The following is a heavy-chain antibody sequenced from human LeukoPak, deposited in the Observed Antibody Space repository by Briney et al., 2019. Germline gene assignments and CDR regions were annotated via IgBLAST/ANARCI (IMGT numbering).Heavy chain of an antibody. CDR1: GFTFSSYW. V-gene: IGHV3-7*01. CDR2: IKQDGSEK. CDR3: ARDVSYCSGGSCYSRESDY. J-gene: IGHJ4*02. D-gene: IGHD2-15*01. Sequence: GGSLRLSCAASGFTFSSYWMSWVRQAPGKGLEWVANIKQDGSEKYYVDSVKGRFTISRDNAKKSLYLQMNSLRAEDTAVYYCARDVSYCSGGSCYSRESDYWGQGTLVTVSS.